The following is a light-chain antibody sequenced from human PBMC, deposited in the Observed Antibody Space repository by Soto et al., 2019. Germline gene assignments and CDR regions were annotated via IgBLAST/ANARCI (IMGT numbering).Light chain of an antibody. CDR2: GAT. J-gene: IGKJ4*01. CDR3: QQYGT. V-gene: IGKV3-20*01. CDR1: QAVVSSF. Sequence: EIVLTQSPGTLSLSPGERATLSCRASQAVVSSFLAWYQQKPGQAPRLLIYGATTRATGIPDRFSGSVSGTDFTLTLSRLEPEDFAVYYCQQYGTFGGGTKVEIK.